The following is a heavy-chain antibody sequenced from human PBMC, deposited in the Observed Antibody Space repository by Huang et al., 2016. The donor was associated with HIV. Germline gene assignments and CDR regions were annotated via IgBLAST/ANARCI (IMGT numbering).Heavy chain of an antibody. Sequence: QVQLVQSGAEVKKPGASVRVSCKTSGYTFTSYYMHWVRQGPGQGLEWMGVVNPSGGTTNYAQTFQGRVTMTRDTSTSTVFMELSSLRSEETAVYYCARGQFSDRSTYSTTFYFDYWGQGTLVTVSS. CDR1: GYTFTSYY. CDR3: ARGQFSDRSTYSTTFYFDY. J-gene: IGHJ4*02. CDR2: VNPSGGTT. D-gene: IGHD3-22*01. V-gene: IGHV1-46*03.